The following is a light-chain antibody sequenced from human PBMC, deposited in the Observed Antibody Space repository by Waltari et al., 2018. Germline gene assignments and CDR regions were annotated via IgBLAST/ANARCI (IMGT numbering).Light chain of an antibody. Sequence: DIVMTQSPDSLAVSLGERATINCKSSQSVLYSSNNKNYLAWYQQKPGQHPKLLIYWASTRESGVPDRCSGSGSGTDFTLTISSLQAEDVAVYYCQQYYSTPPTFGQGTKLEIK. CDR3: QQYYSTPPT. V-gene: IGKV4-1*01. J-gene: IGKJ2*01. CDR2: WAS. CDR1: QSVLYSSNNKNY.